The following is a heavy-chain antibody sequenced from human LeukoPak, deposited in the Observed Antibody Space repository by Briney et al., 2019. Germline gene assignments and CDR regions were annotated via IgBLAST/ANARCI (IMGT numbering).Heavy chain of an antibody. Sequence: SQTLSLTCAISGDSVSSNSAAWNWIRQSPSRGLEWLGRTYYRSKWYNDYAISVKSRMTINPDTSKSQFSLQLNSVTPEDTAVYYCARERLDYYDSSGIIDYWGQGTLVTVSS. CDR3: ARERLDYYDSSGIIDY. CDR1: GDSVSSNSAA. CDR2: TYYRSKWYN. V-gene: IGHV6-1*01. D-gene: IGHD3-22*01. J-gene: IGHJ4*02.